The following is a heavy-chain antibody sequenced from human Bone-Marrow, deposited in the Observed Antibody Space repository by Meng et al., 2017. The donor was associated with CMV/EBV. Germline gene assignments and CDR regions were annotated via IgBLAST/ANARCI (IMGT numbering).Heavy chain of an antibody. J-gene: IGHJ4*02. D-gene: IGHD4-23*01. CDR2: INPNSGGT. CDR3: ARGAYYGGNSKVFSY. Sequence: ASVKVSCKGSGYSFTSYYMHWVRQAPGQGLEWMGWINPNSGGTNYAQKFQGRVTMTRDTSISTAYMELSRLRSDDTAVYYCARGAYYGGNSKVFSYWGQGTLVTVSS. V-gene: IGHV1-2*02. CDR1: GYSFTSYY.